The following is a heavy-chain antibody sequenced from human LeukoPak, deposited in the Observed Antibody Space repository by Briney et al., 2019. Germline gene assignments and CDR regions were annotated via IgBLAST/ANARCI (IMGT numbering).Heavy chain of an antibody. D-gene: IGHD6-13*01. V-gene: IGHV3-30*03. CDR3: ARADITAAGTADY. Sequence: GGSLRLSCAASGFTFSSYGMHWVRQAPGKGLEWVAVISYDGSNKYYADSVKGRFTISRDNSKNTLYLQMNSLRAEDTAVYYCARADITAAGTADYWGQGTLVTVSS. CDR1: GFTFSSYG. J-gene: IGHJ4*02. CDR2: ISYDGSNK.